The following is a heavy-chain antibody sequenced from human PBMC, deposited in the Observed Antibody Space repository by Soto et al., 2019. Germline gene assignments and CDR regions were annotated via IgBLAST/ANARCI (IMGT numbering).Heavy chain of an antibody. CDR2: IYSEGTP. D-gene: IGHD3-9*01. CDR1: GLTVGSNY. Sequence: GGSLRLSCAASGLTVGSNYMSWVRQAPGKGLEWVSVIYSEGTPYYADSVKGRFTISRENSNNTLYLHMNNLRAEDTAVYYCARSTYYDILTGSYYYYAMDVWGQGTTVTVSS. CDR3: ARSTYYDILTGSYYYYAMDV. J-gene: IGHJ6*02. V-gene: IGHV3-53*01.